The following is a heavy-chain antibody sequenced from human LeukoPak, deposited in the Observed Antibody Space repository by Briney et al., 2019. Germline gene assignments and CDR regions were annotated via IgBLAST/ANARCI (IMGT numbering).Heavy chain of an antibody. D-gene: IGHD1-26*01. CDR1: GFTFSSYG. V-gene: IGHV3-30*18. CDR3: AKDASGGSYNFDY. CDR2: ISYDGSNK. J-gene: IGHJ4*02. Sequence: TGGSLRLSCAASGFTFSSYGMHWVRQAPGKGLEWVAVISYDGSNKYYADSVKGRFTISRDNSKNTLYLQMNSLRAEDTAVYYCAKDASGGSYNFDYWGQGTLITVSS.